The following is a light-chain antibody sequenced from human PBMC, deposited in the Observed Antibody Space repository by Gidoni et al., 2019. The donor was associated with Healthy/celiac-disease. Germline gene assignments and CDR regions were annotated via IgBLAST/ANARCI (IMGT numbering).Light chain of an antibody. V-gene: IGKV1-39*01. J-gene: IGKJ1*01. CDR1: QSISSY. Sequence: DIQMTPSPSSLSASVGDRVTITCRASQSISSYLNWYQQKPGKAPKLLIYAASSLQSGVPSRFSGSGSGTDCTLTISSLQPEDFATYYCQQSYSTPRTFGQGTKVEIK. CDR3: QQSYSTPRT. CDR2: AAS.